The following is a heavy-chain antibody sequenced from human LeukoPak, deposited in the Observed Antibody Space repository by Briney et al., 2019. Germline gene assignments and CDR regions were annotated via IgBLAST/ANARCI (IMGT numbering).Heavy chain of an antibody. CDR2: IYYSGST. CDR1: GGSISSGGYY. J-gene: IGHJ4*02. Sequence: SQTLSLTCTVSGGSISSGGYYWSWIRQHPGKGLEWIGYIYYSGSTYYNPSLKSRVTISVDTSKNQFSLKLSSVTAADTAVYYCARADNYYDSSGQISLLALDYWGQGTLVTVSS. V-gene: IGHV4-31*03. D-gene: IGHD3-22*01. CDR3: ARADNYYDSSGQISLLALDY.